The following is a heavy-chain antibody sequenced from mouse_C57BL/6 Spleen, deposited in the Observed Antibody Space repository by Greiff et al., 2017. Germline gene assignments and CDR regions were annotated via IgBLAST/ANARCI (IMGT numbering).Heavy chain of an antibody. CDR3: ARDDYPAWFAY. CDR2: ISYDGSN. J-gene: IGHJ3*01. Sequence: EVQLVESGPGLVKPSQSLSLTCSVTGYSITSGYYWNWIRQFPGNKLEWMGYISYDGSNNYNPSLKNRISITRDTSKNQFFLKLNSVTTEDTATYYCARDDYPAWFAYWGQGTLVTVSA. CDR1: GYSITSGYY. D-gene: IGHD2-4*01. V-gene: IGHV3-6*01.